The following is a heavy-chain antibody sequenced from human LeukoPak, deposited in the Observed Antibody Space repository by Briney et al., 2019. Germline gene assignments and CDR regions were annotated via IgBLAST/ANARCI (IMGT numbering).Heavy chain of an antibody. Sequence: ASVKVSCKASGYTFTSYGISWVRQAPGQGLEWMGWISAYNGNTNYAQKLQGRVTMTTDTSTSTAYMELRSLRSDDSAVYYCARDLAYCGGDCYRDTFDIWGQGTMVTVSS. CDR2: ISAYNGNT. CDR1: GYTFTSYG. D-gene: IGHD2-21*01. J-gene: IGHJ3*02. V-gene: IGHV1-18*01. CDR3: ARDLAYCGGDCYRDTFDI.